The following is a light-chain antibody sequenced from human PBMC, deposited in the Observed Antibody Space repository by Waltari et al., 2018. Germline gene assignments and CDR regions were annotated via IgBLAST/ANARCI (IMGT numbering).Light chain of an antibody. J-gene: IGLJ2*01. V-gene: IGLV3-10*01. Sequence: SYELTPPPSVSVSPGQTASTTCSGHALSTKYAYWYHQKSGQAPVLVIFEDSKRPSGIPERISGSSSGTMATLTLSGAQLEDEGDYYCLSPDSSGTYVVFGGGTK. CDR1: ALSTKY. CDR2: EDS. CDR3: LSPDSSGTYVV.